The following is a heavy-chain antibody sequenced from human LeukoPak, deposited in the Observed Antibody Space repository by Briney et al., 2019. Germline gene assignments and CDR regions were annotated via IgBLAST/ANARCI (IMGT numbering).Heavy chain of an antibody. V-gene: IGHV3-48*03. CDR2: ISSSGSTI. CDR1: GFTFSSCE. CDR3: ASHRKYCSGGNCYYYYGMDV. J-gene: IGHJ6*02. Sequence: SGGSLRLSCAASGFTFSSCEMNWVRQAPGKGLEWVSYISSSGSTIYYADSVKGRFTISRDNAKNSLFLQMNSLRAEDTAVYYCASHRKYCSGGNCYYYYGMDVWGQGTTVTVSS. D-gene: IGHD2-15*01.